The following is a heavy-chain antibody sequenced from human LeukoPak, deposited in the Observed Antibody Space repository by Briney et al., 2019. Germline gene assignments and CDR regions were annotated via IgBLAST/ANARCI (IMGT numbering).Heavy chain of an antibody. Sequence: SETLSLTCAVYGGSFSGYYWSWIRQPPGKGLEWIGEINHSGSTNYNPSLKSRVTISVDTSKNQFSLKLSSVTAADTAAYYCARARKFSTVTPLGYYMDVWGKGTTVTVSS. CDR1: GGSFSGYY. CDR3: ARARKFSTVTPLGYYMDV. D-gene: IGHD4-11*01. V-gene: IGHV4-34*01. J-gene: IGHJ6*03. CDR2: INHSGST.